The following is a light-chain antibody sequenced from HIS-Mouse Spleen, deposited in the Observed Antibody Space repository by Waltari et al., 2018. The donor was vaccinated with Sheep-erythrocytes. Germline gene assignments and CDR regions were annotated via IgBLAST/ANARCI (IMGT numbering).Light chain of an antibody. J-gene: IGLJ1*01. Sequence: QSALTQPPSASGSPGHSVTISCTGTSSDVGGYNYVSWYQQHPGKAPKLMIYEVSKRPSGVPDRFSGSKSGNTASLTISGLQAEDEADYYCCSYAGSYNHVFATGTKVTVL. CDR3: CSYAGSYNHV. CDR1: SSDVGGYNY. CDR2: EVS. V-gene: IGLV2-8*01.